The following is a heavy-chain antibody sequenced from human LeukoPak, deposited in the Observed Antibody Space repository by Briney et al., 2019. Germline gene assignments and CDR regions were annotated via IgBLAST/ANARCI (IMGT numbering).Heavy chain of an antibody. Sequence: SETLSLTCTVSGGSISSSSYYWGWIRQPPGKGLEWIGSIYYSGITYYNPSLKSRVTISVDTSKNQCSLKLSSVTAADTAVYYCARGGGNGGGWVGHFYYMDVWGKGTTVIVSS. V-gene: IGHV4-39*07. J-gene: IGHJ6*03. D-gene: IGHD4-23*01. CDR1: GGSISSSSYY. CDR2: IYYSGIT. CDR3: ARGGGNGGGWVGHFYYMDV.